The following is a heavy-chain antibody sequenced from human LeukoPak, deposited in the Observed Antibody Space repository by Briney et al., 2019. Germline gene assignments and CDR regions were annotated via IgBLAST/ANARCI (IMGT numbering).Heavy chain of an antibody. V-gene: IGHV4-4*02. CDR2: IYQSGST. CDR3: ARVKVPYYYGSGTPGEYYFDY. J-gene: IGHJ4*02. Sequence: SGTLSLTCAISGGSISSSNWWSWVRQPPGKGLEWIGEIYQSGSTNYNPSLKSRVTISVDKSKNQFSLKLSSVTAADTAVYYCARVKVPYYYGSGTPGEYYFDYWGQGTLVTVSS. D-gene: IGHD3-10*01. CDR1: GGSISSSNW.